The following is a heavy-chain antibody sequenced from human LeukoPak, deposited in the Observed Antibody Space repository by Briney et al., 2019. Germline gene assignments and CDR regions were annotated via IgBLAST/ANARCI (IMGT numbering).Heavy chain of an antibody. J-gene: IGHJ4*02. V-gene: IGHV1-3*04. CDR3: ARGLWSAHRREYYFDS. D-gene: IGHD3-3*01. Sequence: ASVKVSCKASGYTFTNYAVNWMRQAPGQRLEWMGWINTGNGDTKFSQNYQARVTIIRDASASTAYMELSSLTSEDTAVYFCARGLWSAHRREYYFDSWGQGTLVTVSS. CDR2: INTGNGDT. CDR1: GYTFTNYA.